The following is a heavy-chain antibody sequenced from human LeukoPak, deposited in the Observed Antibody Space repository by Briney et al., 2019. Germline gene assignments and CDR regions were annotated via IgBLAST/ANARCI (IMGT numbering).Heavy chain of an antibody. CDR3: ARSRMVRGVIEYYYGMDV. Sequence: SETLSLTCTVSGGSISSYYWSWIRQPPGKGLEWIGYIYYSGSTNYNPSLKSRVTISVDTSKNQFSLKLSSVTAADTAVYYCARSRMVRGVIEYYYGMDVWGQGTTVTVSS. CDR2: IYYSGST. J-gene: IGHJ6*02. D-gene: IGHD3-10*01. V-gene: IGHV4-59*12. CDR1: GGSISSYY.